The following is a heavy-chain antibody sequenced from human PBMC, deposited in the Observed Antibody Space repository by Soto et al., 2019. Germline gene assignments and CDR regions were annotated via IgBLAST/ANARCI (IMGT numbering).Heavy chain of an antibody. CDR2: ISGFGDDT. CDR1: QFTFSMYA. V-gene: IGHV3-23*01. Sequence: EVHLLESGGGLVQPGGSLRLSCAASQFTFSMYAMNWVRQAPGKGLEWVSTISGFGDDTYYADSVQGRFTISRDNSENTLYLQMNSLRAEDSAVYYCAKADCSRPGRQGNFDYWGQGVLVSVSS. CDR3: AKADCSRPGRQGNFDY. D-gene: IGHD2-15*01. J-gene: IGHJ4*02.